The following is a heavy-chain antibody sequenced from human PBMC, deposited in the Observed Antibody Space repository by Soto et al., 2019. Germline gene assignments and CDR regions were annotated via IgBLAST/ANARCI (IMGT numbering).Heavy chain of an antibody. CDR2: IYYSGST. J-gene: IGHJ5*02. D-gene: IGHD3-3*01. Sequence: PSETLSLTCTVSGGSISSGDYYWSWIRQPPGKGLEWIGYIYYSGSTYYNPSLKSRVTISVDTSKNQFSLKLSSVTAADTAVYYCARATFTLFGVVNSVVRFDPWGQGTLVTVSS. V-gene: IGHV4-30-4*01. CDR1: GGSISSGDYY. CDR3: ARATFTLFGVVNSVVRFDP.